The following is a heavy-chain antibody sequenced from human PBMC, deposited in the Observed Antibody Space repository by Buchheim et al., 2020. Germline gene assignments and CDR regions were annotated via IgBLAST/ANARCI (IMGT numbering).Heavy chain of an antibody. CDR3: ARGYPLDYYDSSGYFDY. V-gene: IGHV4-30-2*01. D-gene: IGHD3-22*01. CDR1: GGSISSGGYS. CDR2: IYHSGST. J-gene: IGHJ4*02. Sequence: QLQLRESGSGLVKPSQTLSLTCAVSGGSISSGGYSWTWIRQPPGKGLEWIGYIYHSGSTYYNPSLKSRVTISVDRSKNQFSLKLSSVTAADTAVYYCARGYPLDYYDSSGYFDYWGQGSL.